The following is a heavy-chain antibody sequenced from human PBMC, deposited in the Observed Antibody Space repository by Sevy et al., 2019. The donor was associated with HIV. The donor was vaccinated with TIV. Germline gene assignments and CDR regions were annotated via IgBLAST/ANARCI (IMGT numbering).Heavy chain of an antibody. Sequence: ASVKVSCKASRYTFTGYYIHWVRQAPGQGLEWMGWVNPNSDGTNSAQRFQGRISITTDTSPSTAYMQLRRPRSDDTAVYYCARGENLLTASYYFDSWGQGTLVTVSS. J-gene: IGHJ4*02. V-gene: IGHV1-2*02. CDR2: VNPNSDGT. CDR1: RYTFTGYY. CDR3: ARGENLLTASYYFDS. D-gene: IGHD3-9*01.